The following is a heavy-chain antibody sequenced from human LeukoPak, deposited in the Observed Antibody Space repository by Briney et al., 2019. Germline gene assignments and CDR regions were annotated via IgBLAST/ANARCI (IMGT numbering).Heavy chain of an antibody. CDR2: ISGSGGST. Sequence: GGSLRLSCAASGFTFSSYTMSWVRQAPGKGLEWVSAISGSGGSTYYADSVKGRFTISRDNSKNTLYLQMNSLRAEDTAVYYCAKEEGYYYDSGGYYVEYFQHWGQGTLVTVSS. D-gene: IGHD3-22*01. CDR3: AKEEGYYYDSGGYYVEYFQH. V-gene: IGHV3-23*01. CDR1: GFTFSSYT. J-gene: IGHJ1*01.